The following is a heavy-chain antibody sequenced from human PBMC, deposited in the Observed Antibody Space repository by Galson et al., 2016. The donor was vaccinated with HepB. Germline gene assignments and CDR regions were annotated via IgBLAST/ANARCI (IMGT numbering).Heavy chain of an antibody. D-gene: IGHD6-19*01. V-gene: IGHV3-53*01. CDR3: ARSSGWYGYFQH. J-gene: IGHJ1*01. Sequence: SLRLSCAASGFTVSSNYMSWVRQAPGKGLEWVSVIYSAGGTFYADSVKGRFSISRDNSKNTVYLQMNSLRAEDTAVYYCARSSGWYGYFQHWGRGTLVTVSS. CDR2: IYSAGGT. CDR1: GFTVSSNY.